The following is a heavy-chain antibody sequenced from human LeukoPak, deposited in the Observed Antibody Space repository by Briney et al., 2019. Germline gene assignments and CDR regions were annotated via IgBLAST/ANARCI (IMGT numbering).Heavy chain of an antibody. V-gene: IGHV1-2*02. J-gene: IGHJ4*02. CDR2: INPNSGST. Sequence: ASVKVSCKASGYTFSGYYLHWVRLAPGRGLEWLGWINPNSGSTTYAQKFRGRVTMTRDTSINTAYMELSGLISNDTAVYYCASEVGYSSSWYKIRGYYFDYWGQGTLVTVSS. CDR3: ASEVGYSSSWYKIRGYYFDY. CDR1: GYTFSGYY. D-gene: IGHD6-13*01.